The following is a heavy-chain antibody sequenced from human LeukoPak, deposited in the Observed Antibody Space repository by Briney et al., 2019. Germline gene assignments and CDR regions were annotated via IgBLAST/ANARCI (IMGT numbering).Heavy chain of an antibody. CDR2: IKRNIDGGAT. J-gene: IGHJ4*02. V-gene: IGHV3-15*01. CDR1: GFTFSSTW. D-gene: IGHD1/OR15-1a*01. Sequence: GSLRLPCAASGFTFSSTWMSWVRQAPGKGLEWVGRIKRNIDGGATDYAAPVNGRFTISRDDSKNTLYLQMNSLKTEDTAVYYCVTGRGRTYHDYWGQGTLVTVSS. CDR3: VTGRGRTYHDY.